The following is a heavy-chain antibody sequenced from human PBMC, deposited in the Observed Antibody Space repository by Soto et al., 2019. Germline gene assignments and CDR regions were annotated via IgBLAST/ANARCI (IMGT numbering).Heavy chain of an antibody. CDR2: ISSSSSTI. V-gene: IGHV3-48*01. Sequence: GGSLRLSCAAPGFTFSSYSMNWVRQAPGKGLEWVSYISSSSSTIYYADSVKGRFTISRDNAKNSLYLQMNSLRAEDTAVYYCASPYCSGGSCYRSEFLAFDIWGQGTMVTVSS. D-gene: IGHD2-15*01. CDR3: ASPYCSGGSCYRSEFLAFDI. J-gene: IGHJ3*02. CDR1: GFTFSSYS.